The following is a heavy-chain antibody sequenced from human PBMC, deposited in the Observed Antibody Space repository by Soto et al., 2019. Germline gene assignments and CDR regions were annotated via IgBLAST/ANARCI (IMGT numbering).Heavy chain of an antibody. CDR3: ARATTLYSSSWPYYYYYGMDV. D-gene: IGHD6-13*01. CDR2: IIPIFGTA. Sequence: SVKVSCKASGGTFSSYAISWVRQAPGQGLEWMGGIIPIFGTANYAQKVQGRVTITADESTSTAYMELSSLRSEDTAVYYCARATTLYSSSWPYYYYYGMDVWGQGTTVTVSS. J-gene: IGHJ6*02. V-gene: IGHV1-69*13. CDR1: GGTFSSYA.